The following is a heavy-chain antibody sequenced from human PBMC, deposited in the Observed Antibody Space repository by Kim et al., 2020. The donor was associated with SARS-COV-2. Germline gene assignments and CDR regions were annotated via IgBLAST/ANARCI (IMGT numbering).Heavy chain of an antibody. J-gene: IGHJ4*02. CDR1: GGSISSYY. CDR3: ARLSRYFDWLLLSPSNTDPTWYCDY. Sequence: SETLSLTCTVSGGSISSYYWSWIRQPPGKGLEWIGYIYYSGSTYYNPSLKTRVTISVDTSKNQFSLKLSSVTAADTAVYYCARLSRYFDWLLLSPSNTDPTWYCDYWGKGTLVTVSS. V-gene: IGHV4-59*08. CDR2: IYYSGST. D-gene: IGHD3-9*01.